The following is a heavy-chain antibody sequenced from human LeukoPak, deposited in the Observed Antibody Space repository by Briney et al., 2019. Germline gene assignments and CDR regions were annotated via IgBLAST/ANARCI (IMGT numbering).Heavy chain of an antibody. D-gene: IGHD3-16*01. CDR3: ARRGGDMPARGFMDV. V-gene: IGHV4-30-4*07. CDR2: IYDRGIA. CDR1: GDSLSSGGYS. Sequence: SETLSLTCVVSGDSLSSGGYSWSWIRQPPGKGLEWIGYIYDRGIAFYNPSLKSRVTMSVDTSKNHFFLNLRSVTAADTAVYYCARRGGDMPARGFMDVWGKGTTVTVS. J-gene: IGHJ6*03.